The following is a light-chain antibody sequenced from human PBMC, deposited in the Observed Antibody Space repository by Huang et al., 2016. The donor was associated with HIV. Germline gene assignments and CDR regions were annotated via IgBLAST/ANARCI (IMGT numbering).Light chain of an antibody. CDR3: QQYGRSSWT. J-gene: IGKJ1*01. V-gene: IGKV3-20*01. Sequence: EIVLTQSPGTLSLSPGERATLSCRARQIVSSSYFARYQQKPCQAPRLLVYAKSSRAAGIPDRFSGSASGTDFTLTISRLEPEDFAVYYCQQYGRSSWTFGQGTTVEIK. CDR1: QIVSSSY. CDR2: AKS.